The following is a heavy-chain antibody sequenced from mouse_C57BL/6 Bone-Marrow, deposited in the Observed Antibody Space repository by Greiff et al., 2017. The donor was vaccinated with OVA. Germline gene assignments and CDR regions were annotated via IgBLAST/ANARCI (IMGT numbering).Heavy chain of an antibody. CDR1: GYTFTDYY. Sequence: VNLVESGAELVRPGASVKLSCKASGYTFTDYYINWVKQRPGQGLEWIARIYPGSGNTYYNEKFKGKATLTAEKSSSTAYMQLSSLTSEDSAVYFCARSRENYPYFDYWGQGTTLTVSS. D-gene: IGHD2-1*01. J-gene: IGHJ2*01. CDR3: ARSRENYPYFDY. V-gene: IGHV1-76*01. CDR2: IYPGSGNT.